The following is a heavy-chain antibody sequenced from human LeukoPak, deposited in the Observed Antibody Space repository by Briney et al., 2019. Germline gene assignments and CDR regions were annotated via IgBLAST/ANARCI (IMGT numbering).Heavy chain of an antibody. V-gene: IGHV3-11*05. J-gene: IGHJ4*02. CDR2: ISSSSSYT. D-gene: IGHD2-21*01. Sequence: GGSLRLSCAASGFTFSDYYMSWIRQAPGKGLEWVSYISSSSSYTNYADSVKGRFTISRDNAKNSLYLQMNSLRAEDTAVYYCAKGSRLGYFDYWGQGTLVTVSS. CDR3: AKGSRLGYFDY. CDR1: GFTFSDYY.